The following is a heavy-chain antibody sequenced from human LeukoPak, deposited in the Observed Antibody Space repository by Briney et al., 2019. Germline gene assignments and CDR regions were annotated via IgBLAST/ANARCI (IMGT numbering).Heavy chain of an antibody. V-gene: IGHV4-4*07. D-gene: IGHD3-9*01. CDR2: IYTNGRT. CDR3: ARDIAICWFFL. J-gene: IGHJ4*02. Sequence: SETLSLTCTVSSDSISSHYWGWIRQPAGKELEWIGRIYTNGRTNYNPSLRSRLTMSVDTSKNLFSLKLTSVTAADTAVYYCARDIAICWFFLWGQGTLVSVSS. CDR1: SDSISSHY.